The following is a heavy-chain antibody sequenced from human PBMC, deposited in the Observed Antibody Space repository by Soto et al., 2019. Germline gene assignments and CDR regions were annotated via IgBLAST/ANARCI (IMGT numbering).Heavy chain of an antibody. CDR3: AAEARAISPRAYFQH. V-gene: IGHV4-39*01. Sequence: SETLSLTCTVSGGSISSSSYYWGWIRQPPGKGLEWIGSIYYSGSTYYNPSLKSRVTISVDTSKNQFSLKLSSVTAADTAVYYCAAEARAISPRAYFQHWGQGTLVTVSS. D-gene: IGHD2-2*02. CDR2: IYYSGST. CDR1: GGSISSSSYY. J-gene: IGHJ1*01.